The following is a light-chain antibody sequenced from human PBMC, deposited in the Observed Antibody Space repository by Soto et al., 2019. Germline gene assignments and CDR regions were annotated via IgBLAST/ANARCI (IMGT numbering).Light chain of an antibody. CDR1: QSVSSN. CDR2: GAS. CDR3: QQYNNLYT. Sequence: EIVMTQSPATLSVSPGERATLSCRASQSVSSNLAWYQQKPGQAPRLLIYGASTRATGIPARFSGSGSGTEFTLTISSLQSEDFAVYYCQQYNNLYTFGQGTKQEIK. J-gene: IGKJ2*01. V-gene: IGKV3-15*01.